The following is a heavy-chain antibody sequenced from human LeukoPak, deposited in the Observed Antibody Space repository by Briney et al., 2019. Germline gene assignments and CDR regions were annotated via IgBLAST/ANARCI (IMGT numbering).Heavy chain of an antibody. CDR3: VGVYDSSGYYLDY. Sequence: SETLSLTCTVSGGSISSGGYYWSWIRQHPGKGLEWIGYIYYSGSTYYNPSLRSRVTISVDTSKNQFSLKLSSVTAADTAVYYCVGVYDSSGYYLDYWGQGTLVTVSS. CDR2: IYYSGST. D-gene: IGHD3-22*01. CDR1: GGSISSGGYY. J-gene: IGHJ4*02. V-gene: IGHV4-31*03.